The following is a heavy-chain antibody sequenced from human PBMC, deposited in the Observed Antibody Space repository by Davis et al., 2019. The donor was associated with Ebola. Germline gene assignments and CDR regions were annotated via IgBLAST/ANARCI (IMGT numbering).Heavy chain of an antibody. CDR2: ISGTGAST. J-gene: IGHJ5*02. CDR3: ARDFASDYDFWSGSWFDP. CDR1: GFTFNNHA. Sequence: GESLKISCSASGFTFNNHAMSWVRQAPGKGLEGVSGISGTGASTYYADSVRGRFTISRDNSKNTLYLQMNSLRAEDTAVYYCARDFASDYDFWSGSWFDPWGQGTLVTVSS. D-gene: IGHD3-3*01. V-gene: IGHV3-23*01.